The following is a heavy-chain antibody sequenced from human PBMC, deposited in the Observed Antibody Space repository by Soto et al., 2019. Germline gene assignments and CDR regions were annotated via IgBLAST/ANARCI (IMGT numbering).Heavy chain of an antibody. Sequence: QVQLVESGGGVVQPGRSLRLSCAASGFTFSSYGMHWVRQAPGKGLEWVAVIWYDGSNKYYADSVKGRFTISRDNSKNSLYLQMYSLRAEDTAVYYCARVVIEGVANYAFDIWCQGTMVTVSS. J-gene: IGHJ3*02. CDR1: GFTFSSYG. CDR3: ARVVIEGVANYAFDI. CDR2: IWYDGSNK. V-gene: IGHV3-33*01. D-gene: IGHD2-15*01.